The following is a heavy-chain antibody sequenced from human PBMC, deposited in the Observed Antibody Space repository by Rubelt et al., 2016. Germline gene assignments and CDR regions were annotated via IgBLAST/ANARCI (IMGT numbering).Heavy chain of an antibody. CDR2: IAYDVSYK. CDR3: ARSYDPNDAFDV. Sequence: AQLVESGGGLVQPGGSLRLSCAASGFTFSTNAMHWVRQAPGKGLEWVAVIAYDVSYKYYADSVKGRFSISRDNSKNTLSLQIDSLIPEDTALYYCARSYDPNDAFDVWGQGTMVTVSS. CDR1: GFTFSTNA. J-gene: IGHJ3*01. V-gene: IGHV3-30*04. D-gene: IGHD2-21*01.